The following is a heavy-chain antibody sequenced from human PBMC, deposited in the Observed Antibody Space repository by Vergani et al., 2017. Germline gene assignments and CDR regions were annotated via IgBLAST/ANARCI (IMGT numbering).Heavy chain of an antibody. J-gene: IGHJ6*03. CDR1: GFTFSSYA. CDR2: IWYDGSKE. V-gene: IGHV3-33*08. Sequence: VQLVESGGGLVQPGGSLRLSCAASGFTFSSYAMHWVRQAPGKGLEWVAFIWYDGSKEYYADSVKGRFTISRDNSKNTLYLQMNNLRAADTAVYYCARSGYCAHGVCYMTYYYYMDVWGKGTAVTVSS. CDR3: ARSGYCAHGVCYMTYYYYMDV. D-gene: IGHD2-8*01.